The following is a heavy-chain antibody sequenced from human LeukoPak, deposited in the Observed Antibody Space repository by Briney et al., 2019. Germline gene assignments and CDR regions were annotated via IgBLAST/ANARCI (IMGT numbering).Heavy chain of an antibody. Sequence: GASVKVSCKASGGTFSSYAISWVRQAPEQGLEWMGGIIPIFGTANYAQKFQGRVTITTDESTSTAYMELSSLRSEDTAVYYCARGTGPGVAPSDYWGQGTLVTVSS. J-gene: IGHJ4*02. CDR1: GGTFSSYA. CDR2: IIPIFGTA. V-gene: IGHV1-69*05. CDR3: ARGTGPGVAPSDY. D-gene: IGHD3-3*01.